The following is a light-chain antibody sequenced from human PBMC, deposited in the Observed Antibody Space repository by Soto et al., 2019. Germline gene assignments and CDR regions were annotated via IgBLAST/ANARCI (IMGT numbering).Light chain of an antibody. CDR2: AAS. Sequence: DIQMTQSPSSLSASVGDRVTITCRASQSISSYLNWYQQKPGKAPKLLIYAASDLESGVPSRFSGSESGTDFTLTISSLQPEDSATYYCQQSYSTPTFGPGTKVNIK. CDR3: QQSYSTPT. CDR1: QSISSY. V-gene: IGKV1-39*01. J-gene: IGKJ3*01.